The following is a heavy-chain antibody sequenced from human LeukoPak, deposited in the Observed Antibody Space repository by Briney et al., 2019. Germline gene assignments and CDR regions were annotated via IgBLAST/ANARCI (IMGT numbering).Heavy chain of an antibody. CDR1: GGSISSYY. V-gene: IGHV4-34*01. CDR2: INHSGST. Sequence: MASETLSLTCTVSGGSISSYYWSWIRQPPGKGLEWIGEINHSGSTNYNPSLKSRVTISVDTSKNQFSLKLSSVTAADTAVYYCAGVGDYTLTWGQGTLVTVSS. D-gene: IGHD4-11*01. CDR3: AGVGDYTLT. J-gene: IGHJ5*02.